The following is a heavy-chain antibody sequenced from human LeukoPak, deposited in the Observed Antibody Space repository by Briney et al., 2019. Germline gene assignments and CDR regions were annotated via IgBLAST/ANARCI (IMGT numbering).Heavy chain of an antibody. V-gene: IGHV4-59*11. J-gene: IGHJ4*02. CDR3: ARVTYNGYQHFDY. D-gene: IGHD3-10*01. CDR2: IYYSGTV. CDR1: AGSITGHY. Sequence: SSETLSLTCTVSAGSITGHYWNWIRQPPGKGLEWIGYIYYSGTVKYNPSVKSRVTISVDTSKNQFSLKLSSVTAADTAVYYCARVTYNGYQHFDYWGQGNLVTVS.